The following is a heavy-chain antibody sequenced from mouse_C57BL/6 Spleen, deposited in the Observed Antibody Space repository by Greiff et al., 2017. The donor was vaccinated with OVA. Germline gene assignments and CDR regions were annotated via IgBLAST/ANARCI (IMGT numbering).Heavy chain of an antibody. CDR1: GYTFTSYW. CDR3: ARRDYGSRYFDY. V-gene: IGHV1-61*01. J-gene: IGHJ2*01. CDR2: IYPSDSET. D-gene: IGHD1-1*01. Sequence: QVQLQQSGAELVRPGSSVKLSCKASGYTFTSYWMDWVKQRPGQGLEWIGNIYPSDSETHYNPKFKDKATLTVDKSSSTAYMQLSSLTSEDTAVDYCARRDYGSRYFDYWGQGTTLTVSS.